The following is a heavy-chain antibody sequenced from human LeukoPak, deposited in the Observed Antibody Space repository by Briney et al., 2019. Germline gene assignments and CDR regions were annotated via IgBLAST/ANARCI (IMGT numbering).Heavy chain of an antibody. J-gene: IGHJ6*03. Sequence: NPGGSLRLSCAASGFTFSDYYMSWIRQAPGKGLEWVSYISSSGSTIYYADSVKGRFTISRDNAKNSLYLQMNSLRAEDTAVYYCARAIKGSVVPAAMAYYYMDVWGKGTTVTVSS. CDR1: GFTFSDYY. CDR2: ISSSGSTI. D-gene: IGHD2-2*01. V-gene: IGHV3-11*04. CDR3: ARAIKGSVVPAAMAYYYMDV.